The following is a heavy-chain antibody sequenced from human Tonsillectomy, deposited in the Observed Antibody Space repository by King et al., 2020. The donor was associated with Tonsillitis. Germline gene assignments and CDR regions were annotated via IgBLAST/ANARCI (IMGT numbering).Heavy chain of an antibody. Sequence: VQLVESGGGVVQPGRSLRLSCAASGFTFSNYGMHWVRQAPGKGLEWVAVISYDGSNKYYADSVKGRFTISRDDAKNTLYLQMNSLRAEDTAVYYCAKDLSGSHWGQGTLVTVSP. CDR1: GFTFSNYG. J-gene: IGHJ4*02. CDR2: ISYDGSNK. D-gene: IGHD3-9*01. CDR3: AKDLSGSH. V-gene: IGHV3-30*18.